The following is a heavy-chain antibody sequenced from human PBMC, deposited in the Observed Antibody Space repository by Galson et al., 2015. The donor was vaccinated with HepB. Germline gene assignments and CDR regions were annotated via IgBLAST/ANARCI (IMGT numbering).Heavy chain of an antibody. Sequence: SVKVSCKASGGTFNNNVISWVRQAPGQGLEWMGRIIPFGGIANYAHNFQGRVTLTTDTSTSTASMELSSLRSEDTAVYYCATKHGPSRSYSSFGIWGQGTFITVSS. CDR2: IIPFGGIA. J-gene: IGHJ3*02. D-gene: IGHD1-26*01. CDR1: GGTFNNNV. V-gene: IGHV1-69*04. CDR3: ATKHGPSRSYSSFGI.